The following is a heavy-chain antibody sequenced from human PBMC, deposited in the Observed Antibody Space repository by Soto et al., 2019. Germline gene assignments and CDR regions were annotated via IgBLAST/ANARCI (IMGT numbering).Heavy chain of an antibody. D-gene: IGHD6-13*01. CDR1: GFTFTSSA. V-gene: IGHV1-58*02. Sequence: GASVKVSCKASGFTFTSSAMQWVRQARGQRLEWIGWIVVGSGNTNYAQKFQERVTITRDMSTSTAYMELSSLRSEDTAVYYCAAATRRWYGFDDYWGQGTLVTVSS. CDR3: AAATRRWYGFDDY. J-gene: IGHJ4*02. CDR2: IVVGSGNT.